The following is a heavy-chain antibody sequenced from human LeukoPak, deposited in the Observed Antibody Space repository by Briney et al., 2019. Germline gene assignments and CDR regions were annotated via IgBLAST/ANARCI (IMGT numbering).Heavy chain of an antibody. J-gene: IGHJ3*02. D-gene: IGHD2-2*01. CDR3: ARHHPLTYCSSTRCYVDAFDI. CDR2: FDPSDSYT. V-gene: IGHV5-10-1*01. CDR1: GYSFTSYW. Sequence: GGSLRISCQGSGYSFTSYWGSGVRQMPGKGWEGMGRFDPSDSYTNYSPSFQGHVTISADKSISTAYLQWSSLKASDTAMYYCARHHPLTYCSSTRCYVDAFDIWGQGTMVTVSS.